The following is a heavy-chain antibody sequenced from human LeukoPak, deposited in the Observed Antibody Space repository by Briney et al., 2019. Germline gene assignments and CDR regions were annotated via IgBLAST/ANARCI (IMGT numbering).Heavy chain of an antibody. D-gene: IGHD3-22*01. J-gene: IGHJ5*01. Sequence: GGSLRLSCGASGFTFSSHGMHWVRQAPGRGLEWVAFIRNDGSDKYYADSVKGRFTISRDNAKNSLYLQMNSLRAEDTAMYFCARDVIYFYDGSGYYDGGDSWGQGTLVSVSS. CDR2: IRNDGSDK. CDR3: ARDVIYFYDGSGYYDGGDS. CDR1: GFTFSSHG. V-gene: IGHV3-30*02.